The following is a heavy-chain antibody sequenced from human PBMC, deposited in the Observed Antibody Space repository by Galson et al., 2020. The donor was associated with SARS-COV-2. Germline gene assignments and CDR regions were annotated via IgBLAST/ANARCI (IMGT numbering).Heavy chain of an antibody. Sequence: GGSLRLSCEASGFTFSSYWMHWVRQAPGKGLVWVSRINSDGSSTLYADSVKGRFTISRDNAKNTLYLQMNSLRAEDTAVYYCARGYGGNSLGWFGPWGQGTLVTVSS. CDR3: ARGYGGNSLGWFGP. D-gene: IGHD2-21*02. CDR1: GFTFSSYW. CDR2: INSDGSST. J-gene: IGHJ5*02. V-gene: IGHV3-74*01.